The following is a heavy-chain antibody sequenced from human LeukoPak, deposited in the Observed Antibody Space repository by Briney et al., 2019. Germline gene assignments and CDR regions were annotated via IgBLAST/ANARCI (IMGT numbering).Heavy chain of an antibody. Sequence: GGSLRLSCAASGFTFSSYGMHWVRQAPGKGPEWLTFLSYDGSNKYYADSVRGRFTISRDTSKNTLYLQMNSLRVEDTAVYFCAKSLNFDNWGQGTLVTVSS. CDR1: GFTFSSYG. CDR2: LSYDGSNK. D-gene: IGHD2-8*01. V-gene: IGHV3-30*18. J-gene: IGHJ5*02. CDR3: AKSLNFDN.